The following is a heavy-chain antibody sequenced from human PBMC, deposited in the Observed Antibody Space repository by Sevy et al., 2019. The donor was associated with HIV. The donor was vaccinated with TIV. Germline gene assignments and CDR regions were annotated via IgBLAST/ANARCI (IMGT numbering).Heavy chain of an antibody. D-gene: IGHD6-19*01. Sequence: GGSLRLSCEVSRFTFGYFAMSWVRQAPGKGLEWVSGISPNGATSHYAASVRGRFTISRDNSKNRMYLQMSSLRAEDTAQYYCAKDTSGWYDALDQWGQGTLVTVSS. V-gene: IGHV3-23*01. J-gene: IGHJ4*02. CDR3: AKDTSGWYDALDQ. CDR1: RFTFGYFA. CDR2: ISPNGATS.